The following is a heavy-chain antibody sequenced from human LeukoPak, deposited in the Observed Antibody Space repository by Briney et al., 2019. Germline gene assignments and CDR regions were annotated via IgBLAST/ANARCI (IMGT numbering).Heavy chain of an antibody. CDR1: GGSISSSSYY. J-gene: IGHJ4*02. V-gene: IGHV4-39*01. D-gene: IGHD6-19*01. CDR2: IYYSGST. Sequence: EXLSLTCTVSGGSISSSSYYWGWIRQPPGKGLEWIGSIYYSGSTYYNPSLKSRVTISVDTSKNQFSLRLSSVTAADTAVYYCARHHSSGWYFDYWGQGTLVTVXS. CDR3: ARHHSSGWYFDY.